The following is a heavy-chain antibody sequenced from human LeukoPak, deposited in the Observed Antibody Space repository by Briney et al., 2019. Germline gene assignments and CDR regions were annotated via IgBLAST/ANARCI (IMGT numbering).Heavy chain of an antibody. V-gene: IGHV3-30-3*01. Sequence: GGSLRLSCAASGFAFSTYDMHWVRQAPGKGLEWVAHVSSDGSNKNYGDSVKGRFTISRDNSKTTLYLQMSSLRAEDTAVYYCASDCRMVRGIIKGVIEYWGQGTLVTVSS. CDR2: VSSDGSNK. CDR1: GFAFSTYD. CDR3: ASDCRMVRGIIKGVIEY. J-gene: IGHJ4*02. D-gene: IGHD3-10*01.